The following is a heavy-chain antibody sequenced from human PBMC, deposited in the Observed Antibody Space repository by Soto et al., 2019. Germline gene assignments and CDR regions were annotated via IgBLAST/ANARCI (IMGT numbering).Heavy chain of an antibody. V-gene: IGHV3-21*06. Sequence: GGSLRLSCEGSGFNFRNFNMIWVRQAPGKGLEWVSSVSGSSSYIYYADSVKGRFTVSRDNANNLVFLQMNGLRPEDTAMYYCARDLRGHYGPWGQGTMVTVS. CDR3: ARDLRGHYGP. J-gene: IGHJ3*01. CDR2: VSGSSSYI. CDR1: GFNFRNFN. D-gene: IGHD4-17*01.